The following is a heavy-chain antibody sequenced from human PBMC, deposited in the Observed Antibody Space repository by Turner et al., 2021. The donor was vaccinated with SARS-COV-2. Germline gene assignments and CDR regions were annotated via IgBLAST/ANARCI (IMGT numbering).Heavy chain of an antibody. CDR3: VTKKFGTTYFQS. D-gene: IGHD1-1*01. CDR2: ISPTGTTI. J-gene: IGHJ4*02. V-gene: IGHV3-48*03. CDR1: GLTFSNYD. Sequence: EVNLVQSGGGLVPPGGSLRLFCAASGLTFSNYDMNWVRQAPGKGLEWVSYISPTGTTIYYADSVKGRFTISRDNAKNSLYLQMDSLRADDTALYYCVTKKFGTTYFQSWGQGTLVTVSS.